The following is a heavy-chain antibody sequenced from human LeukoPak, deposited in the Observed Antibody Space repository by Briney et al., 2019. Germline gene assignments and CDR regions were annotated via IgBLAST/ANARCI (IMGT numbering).Heavy chain of an antibody. J-gene: IGHJ5*02. CDR1: GYSFTDYY. Sequence: ASVKVSCKTSGYSFTDYYMHWVRQAPGQGLEWMGWINPDSGGTSSAQKFQGRVTMTRDTSISTVYMEVSWLTSDDTAIYYCARADRLHGGPYLIGPWGQGTLVAVSS. CDR2: INPDSGGT. CDR3: ARADRLHGGPYLIGP. D-gene: IGHD2-21*01. V-gene: IGHV1-2*02.